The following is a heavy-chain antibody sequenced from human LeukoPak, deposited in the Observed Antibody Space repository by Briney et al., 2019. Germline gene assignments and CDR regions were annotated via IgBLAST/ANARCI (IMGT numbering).Heavy chain of an antibody. CDR2: IHHRGTT. CDR3: ARVTYNGYQHFDY. CDR1: GGSISTNTYY. Sequence: PSETLSLTCIVSGGSISTNTYYWGWIRLPPGKGQERIGEIHHRGTTYYNPSLRSRVTISVDTSKNQFSLRLTSVTAADTAVYYCARVTYNGYQHFDYWGQRNWVTVS. V-gene: IGHV4-39*07. J-gene: IGHJ4*02. D-gene: IGHD3-10*01.